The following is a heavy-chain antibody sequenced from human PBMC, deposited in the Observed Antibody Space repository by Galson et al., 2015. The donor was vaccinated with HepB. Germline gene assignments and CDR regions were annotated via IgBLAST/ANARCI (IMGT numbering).Heavy chain of an antibody. D-gene: IGHD3-10*01. CDR3: ARRRVRGGYKDY. CDR2: IYYSGST. CDR1: GGSISSSNYY. V-gene: IGHV4-39*01. J-gene: IGHJ4*02. Sequence: SETLSLTCTVSGGSISSSNYYWGWIRQPPGKGLEWIGGIYYSGSTYYNPSLKSRVTISVDTSKNQFSLKLSSVTAADTAVYYCARRRVRGGYKDYWGQGTLVTVSS.